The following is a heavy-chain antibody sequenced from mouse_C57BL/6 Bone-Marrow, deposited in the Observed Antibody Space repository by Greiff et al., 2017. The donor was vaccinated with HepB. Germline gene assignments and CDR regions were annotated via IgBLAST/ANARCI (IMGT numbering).Heavy chain of an antibody. V-gene: IGHV6-3*01. Sequence: EVQLQQSGGGLVQPGGSMKLSCVASGFTFSNYWMNWVRQSPEKGLEWVAQIRLKSDNYATHYAESVKGRFTISRDDSKSSVYLQMNNLRAEDTGIYYCTGGGSSYVWFAYWGQGTLVTVSA. J-gene: IGHJ3*01. CDR2: IRLKSDNYAT. CDR3: TGGGSSYVWFAY. D-gene: IGHD1-1*01. CDR1: GFTFSNYW.